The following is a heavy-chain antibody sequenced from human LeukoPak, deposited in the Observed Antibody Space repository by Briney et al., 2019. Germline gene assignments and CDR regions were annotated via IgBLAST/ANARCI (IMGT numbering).Heavy chain of an antibody. J-gene: IGHJ4*02. CDR1: GGTFTSYA. D-gene: IGHD5-24*01. Sequence: SVKVSCKASGGTFTSYAISWVRQAPGQGLEWMGGIIPIFGTANYAQKFQGRVTITADESTSTAYMELSSLRSEDTAVYHCARGEMTTWTFDYWGQGTLVTVSS. CDR2: IIPIFGTA. CDR3: ARGEMTTWTFDY. V-gene: IGHV1-69*13.